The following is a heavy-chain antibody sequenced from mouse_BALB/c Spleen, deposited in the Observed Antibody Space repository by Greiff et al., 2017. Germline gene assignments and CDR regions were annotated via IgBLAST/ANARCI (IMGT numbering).Heavy chain of an antibody. Sequence: EVKLMESGGGLVKPGGSLKLSCAASGFAFSSYDMSWVRQTPEKRLEWVAYISSGGGSTYHPDTVKGRFTISRDNAKNTLYLQMSSLKSEDTAMYYCARHYYDPFAYWGQGTLVTVSA. CDR1: GFAFSSYD. J-gene: IGHJ3*01. V-gene: IGHV5-12-1*01. D-gene: IGHD2-4*01. CDR2: ISSGGGST. CDR3: ARHYYDPFAY.